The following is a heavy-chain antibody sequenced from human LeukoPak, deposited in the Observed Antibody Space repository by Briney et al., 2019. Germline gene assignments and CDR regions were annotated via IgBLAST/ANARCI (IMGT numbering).Heavy chain of an antibody. CDR3: ARDRWFGEFLLTPLDY. Sequence: GGSLRLSCAASGFTFSDYYMSWIRQAPGKGLEWLSYISSSGSTIYYADSVKGRFTISRDNAKNSLYLQMNSLRAEDTAVYYCARDRWFGEFLLTPLDYWGQGTLVTVSS. D-gene: IGHD3-10*01. CDR2: ISSSGSTI. V-gene: IGHV3-11*04. J-gene: IGHJ4*02. CDR1: GFTFSDYY.